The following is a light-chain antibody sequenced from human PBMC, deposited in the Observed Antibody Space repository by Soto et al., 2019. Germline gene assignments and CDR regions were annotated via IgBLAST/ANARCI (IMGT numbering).Light chain of an antibody. Sequence: QSVLTQPASVSGSPGQSITISCTGTSSDVGGYSFVSWYQQHPGKAPKLVIYDVNNRPSGVSNRFSGSKSGNTASLTISGLQTEDEADYYCNSYTSSSPYVFGTGTKLTVL. CDR2: DVN. V-gene: IGLV2-14*03. J-gene: IGLJ1*01. CDR1: SSDVGGYSF. CDR3: NSYTSSSPYV.